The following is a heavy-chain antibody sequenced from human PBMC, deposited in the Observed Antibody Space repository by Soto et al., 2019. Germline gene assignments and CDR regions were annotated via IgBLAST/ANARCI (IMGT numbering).Heavy chain of an antibody. J-gene: IGHJ6*02. CDR2: IIPIFGTA. CDR1: GGTFSSYA. CDR3: AIPQVGYCSSTSCLPYYYGMDV. D-gene: IGHD2-2*01. Sequence: SVKVSCKASGGTFSSYAISWVRQAPGQGLEWMGGIIPIFGTANYAQKFQGRVTITADESTSTAYMELSSLRSEDTAVYYCAIPQVGYCSSTSCLPYYYGMDVWGQGTTVTVSS. V-gene: IGHV1-69*13.